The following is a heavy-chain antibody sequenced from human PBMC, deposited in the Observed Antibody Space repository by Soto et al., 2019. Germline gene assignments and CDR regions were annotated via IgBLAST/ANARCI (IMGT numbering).Heavy chain of an antibody. V-gene: IGHV3-72*01. J-gene: IGHJ6*03. D-gene: IGHD6-6*01. CDR3: ARVSSSWDTGPSRYYYMDV. CDR1: GFTFSDHY. Sequence: GGSLRLSCAASGFTFSDHYMDWVRQAPGKGLEWVGRTRNKANSYTTEYAASVKGRFTISRDDSKNSLYLQMNSLKTEDTAVYYCARVSSSWDTGPSRYYYMDVWGKGTTVTVSS. CDR2: TRNKANSYTT.